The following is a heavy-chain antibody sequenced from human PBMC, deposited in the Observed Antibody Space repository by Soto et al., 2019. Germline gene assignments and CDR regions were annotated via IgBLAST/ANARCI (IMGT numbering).Heavy chain of an antibody. J-gene: IGHJ3*02. CDR2: MRDGVGSI. CDR1: GFSFSDYS. V-gene: IGHV3-48*02. Sequence: EVQLVESGGGLVQSGGPLRLSCEASGFSFSDYSMNWVRQAPGKGLEWLAYMRDGVGSIKYADSVEGRFTISRDNAKNSLYLQMNSLRDEDTAVYYCARDHRYALDIWGQGTRVTVSS. CDR3: ARDHRYALDI.